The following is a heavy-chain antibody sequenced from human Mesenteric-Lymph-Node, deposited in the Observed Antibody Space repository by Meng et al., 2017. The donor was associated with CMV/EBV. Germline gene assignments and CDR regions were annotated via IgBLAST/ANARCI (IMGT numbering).Heavy chain of an antibody. CDR2: ISSSSSTI. D-gene: IGHD3-16*01. J-gene: IGHJ6*02. Sequence: GESLKISCAASEFTFSTYTMNWVRQAPGKGLEWVSYISSSSSTISYADSVKGRFTVSRDNAKNSLYLQVNSLRAEDTAVYYCARLRYYGMDVWGQGTTVTV. V-gene: IGHV3-48*04. CDR1: EFTFSTYT. CDR3: ARLRYYGMDV.